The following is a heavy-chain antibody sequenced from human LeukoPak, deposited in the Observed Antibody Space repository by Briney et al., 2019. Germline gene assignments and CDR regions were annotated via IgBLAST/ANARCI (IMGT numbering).Heavy chain of an antibody. D-gene: IGHD4-17*01. CDR1: GYTFTGYY. J-gene: IGHJ4*02. Sequence: GASVKVSCKASGYTFTGYYMHWVRQAPGQGLEWMGWINPNSGGTNYAQKFQGRVTMTRDTSISTAYMELSRLRSDDTAVYYCARSNGDYPYPFDYWGQGILVTVSS. V-gene: IGHV1-2*02. CDR3: ARSNGDYPYPFDY. CDR2: INPNSGGT.